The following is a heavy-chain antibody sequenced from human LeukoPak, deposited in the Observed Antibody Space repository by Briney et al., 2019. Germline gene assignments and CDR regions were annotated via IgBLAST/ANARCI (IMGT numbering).Heavy chain of an antibody. Sequence: SVKVSCKASGFTFTRSAIQWVRQARRQRLEWIGWIVVGSGHTNYAQKFQQRVTITRDMSTSTAYMELSSLRSEDTAVYYCAADTRYCDGDCYDYWGQGTLVTVSS. CDR3: AADTRYCDGDCYDY. CDR2: IVVGSGHT. D-gene: IGHD2-21*01. V-gene: IGHV1-58*02. J-gene: IGHJ4*02. CDR1: GFTFTRSA.